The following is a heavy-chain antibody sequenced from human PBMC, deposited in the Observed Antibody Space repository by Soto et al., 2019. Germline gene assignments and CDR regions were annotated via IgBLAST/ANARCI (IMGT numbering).Heavy chain of an antibody. CDR2: IWYDGSNK. V-gene: IGHV3-33*01. CDR3: ARARRGSIRDYYYYYGMDV. D-gene: IGHD5-12*01. Sequence: GGSLRLSCAASGFTFSSFGMHWVRQAPGKGLEWVAVIWYDGSNKYYADSVKGRFTISRDNSKNTLYLQMNSLRAEDTAVYYCARARRGSIRDYYYYYGMDVWGQGTTVTVSS. CDR1: GFTFSSFG. J-gene: IGHJ6*02.